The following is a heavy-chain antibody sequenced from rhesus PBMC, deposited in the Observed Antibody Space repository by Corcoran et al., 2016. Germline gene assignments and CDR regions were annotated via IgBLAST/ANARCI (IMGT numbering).Heavy chain of an antibody. V-gene: IGHV4S11*01. CDR3: ARQGGSYHFDY. J-gene: IGHJ4*01. CDR2: IYGSGSST. Sequence: QVQLQESGPGLVQPLETLSLTCAVSVGPISSNYWSWIRQAPGKGLEWIGYIYGSGSSTNYNLSLKSRVTLSVDTSKNQLSLKLSSVTAADTAVYYCARQGGSYHFDYWGQGVLVTVSS. D-gene: IGHD3-16*01. CDR1: VGPISSNY.